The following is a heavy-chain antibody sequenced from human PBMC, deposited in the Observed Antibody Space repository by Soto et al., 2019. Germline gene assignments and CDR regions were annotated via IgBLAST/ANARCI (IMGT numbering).Heavy chain of an antibody. D-gene: IGHD6-13*01. CDR2: ISSNGGST. CDR3: VKVDAGYSSSWADY. CDR1: GFTFSSYA. Sequence: GGSLRLSCSASGFTFSSYAMHWVRQAPAKGLEYVSAISSNGGSTYYADSVKGRFTISRDNSKNTLYLQMSSLRAEDTAVYYCVKVDAGYSSSWADYWGQGTLVTVSS. J-gene: IGHJ4*02. V-gene: IGHV3-64D*08.